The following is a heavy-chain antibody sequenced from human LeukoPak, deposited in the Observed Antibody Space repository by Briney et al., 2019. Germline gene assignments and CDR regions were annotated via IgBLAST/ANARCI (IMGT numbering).Heavy chain of an antibody. CDR2: IYSGGST. Sequence: GGSLRPSCAASGFIVSCMSWVRQAPGKGLEWVSLIYSGGSTYYADSVKGRFTISRDNSKNTLYLHMDNLRAEDTAVYYCARHDYGDRYAFDIWGQGTMVTVSS. D-gene: IGHD4-17*01. V-gene: IGHV3-66*04. CDR1: GFIVSC. CDR3: ARHDYGDRYAFDI. J-gene: IGHJ3*02.